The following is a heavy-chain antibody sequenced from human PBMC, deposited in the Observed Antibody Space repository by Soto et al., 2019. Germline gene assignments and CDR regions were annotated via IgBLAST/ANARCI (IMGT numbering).Heavy chain of an antibody. D-gene: IGHD3-9*01. CDR3: AREALGDLTGYYHEKIHYCYYYGMDV. Sequence: ASVKVSCKASGYTFTSYYMHWVRQAPGQGLEWMGIINPSGGSTSYAQKFQGRVTMTRDTSTSTVYMELSSLRSEDTAVYYCAREALGDLTGYYHEKIHYCYYYGMDVWGQGTTVTVSS. CDR2: INPSGGST. CDR1: GYTFTSYY. V-gene: IGHV1-46*01. J-gene: IGHJ6*02.